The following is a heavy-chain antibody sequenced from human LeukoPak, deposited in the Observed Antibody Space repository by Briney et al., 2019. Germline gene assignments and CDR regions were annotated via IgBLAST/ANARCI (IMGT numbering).Heavy chain of an antibody. CDR1: GYTFTGYY. V-gene: IGHV1-2*02. J-gene: IGHJ5*02. Sequence: ASVKVSCKASGYTFTGYYMHWVRQAPGQGLEWMGWINPNSGGTKYAQKLQGRVTMTTDTSTSTAYMELRSLRSDDTAVYYCAREANWFDPWGQGTLVTVSS. CDR3: AREANWFDP. CDR2: INPNSGGT.